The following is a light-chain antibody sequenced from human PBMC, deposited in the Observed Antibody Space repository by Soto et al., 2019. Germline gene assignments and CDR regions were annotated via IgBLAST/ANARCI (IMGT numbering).Light chain of an antibody. Sequence: IVMTQAPATLSVSPGEGATLSCRSSQTISSKLAWYQQKPGQAPRLLIYGASTRATGIPARFSGRGSGTEFTLTISSLQSEDFAIYYCQQYYNWPPITFGQGTRLEIK. CDR2: GAS. J-gene: IGKJ5*01. CDR3: QQYYNWPPIT. V-gene: IGKV3-15*01. CDR1: QTISSK.